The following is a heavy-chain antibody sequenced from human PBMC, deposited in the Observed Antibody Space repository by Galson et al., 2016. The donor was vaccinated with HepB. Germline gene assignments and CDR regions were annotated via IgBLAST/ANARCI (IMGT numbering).Heavy chain of an antibody. CDR1: GFTFEDFA. Sequence: SLRLSCAVSGFTFEDFAMHWVRQAPGKGLEWVSVISWNGGTIGYADSVMGRFMISRDNAKNSLDLQMNSLRAEDTALYHCAKGGGYGSGNYYIDYWGQGTLVTVSS. V-gene: IGHV3-9*01. CDR2: ISWNGGTI. CDR3: AKGGGYGSGNYYIDY. J-gene: IGHJ4*02. D-gene: IGHD3-10*01.